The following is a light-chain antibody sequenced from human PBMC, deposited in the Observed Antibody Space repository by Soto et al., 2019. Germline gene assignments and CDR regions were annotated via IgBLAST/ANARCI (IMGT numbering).Light chain of an antibody. V-gene: IGLV2-23*02. CDR2: EVS. CDR3: CSYAGSSFFYV. J-gene: IGLJ1*01. Sequence: SVPTQPASVSASPGQSITISCPVPRSDVGCYNFVSLYQQHPGKAPKLMIYEVSKRPSGFPNRFSGSNSGNTASLTISGLQAEDEADYYCCSYAGSSFFYVFGTGTKVTVL. CDR1: RSDVGCYNF.